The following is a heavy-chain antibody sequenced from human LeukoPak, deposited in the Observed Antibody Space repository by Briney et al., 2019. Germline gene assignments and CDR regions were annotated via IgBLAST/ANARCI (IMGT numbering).Heavy chain of an antibody. CDR1: GFSFSHVW. J-gene: IGHJ4*02. Sequence: SGGSLRLSCAASGFSFSHVWMSGVRQAPGKGLEWVGRSKRKTDGETTDFAAPVKGRFTISRDDSKDTLYLQMNSLKTEDTAVYYCTTEAYCSSTTCPGTYDYWGQGTLVTVSS. CDR2: SKRKTDGETT. V-gene: IGHV3-15*01. CDR3: TTEAYCSSTTCPGTYDY. D-gene: IGHD2-2*01.